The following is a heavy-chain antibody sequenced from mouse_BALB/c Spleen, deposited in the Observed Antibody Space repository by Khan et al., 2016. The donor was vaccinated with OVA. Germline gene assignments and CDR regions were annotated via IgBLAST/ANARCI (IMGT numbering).Heavy chain of an antibody. V-gene: IGHV3-2*02. CDR2: ISYSGST. Sequence: EVKLEVSGPGLVKPSQSLSLTCTVTGYSITSDDAWNWIRQFPGNKLEWMGYISYSGSTSYNPSLKSRISITRDTSKNQFFMQLNSVTNEDTATYYCARSIMANWGQGTTLTVSS. J-gene: IGHJ2*01. CDR3: ARSIMAN. CDR1: GYSITSDDA.